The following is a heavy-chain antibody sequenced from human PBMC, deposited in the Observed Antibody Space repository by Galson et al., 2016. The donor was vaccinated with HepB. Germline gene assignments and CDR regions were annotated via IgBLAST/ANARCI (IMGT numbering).Heavy chain of an antibody. V-gene: IGHV3-23*01. CDR1: GFSSSNYW. J-gene: IGHJ6*02. D-gene: IGHD3-3*01. CDR3: AKDYLEWKPGGLDV. Sequence: SLRLSCAASGFSSSNYWMTWVRQAPGKGLEWVSTISGNGALTFYADSVKGRFTISRDNSKNTLDLQVNSLRAEDTAVYYCAKDYLEWKPGGLDVWGQETTVTVSS. CDR2: ISGNGALT.